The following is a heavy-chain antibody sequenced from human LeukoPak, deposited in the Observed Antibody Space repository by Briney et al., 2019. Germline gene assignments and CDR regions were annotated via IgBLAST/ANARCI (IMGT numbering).Heavy chain of an antibody. J-gene: IGHJ4*02. D-gene: IGHD5-12*01. CDR1: GFSFTNSA. Sequence: SVKVSCKASGFSFTNSAVQWVRQARGQRLEWIGWIVVGSGNTNYAQKFQERVTITRDRSTSTAYLELSSLRSEDTAVYYCARDRLPGYWGQGTLVTVSS. CDR3: ARDRLPGY. CDR2: IVVGSGNT. V-gene: IGHV1-58*01.